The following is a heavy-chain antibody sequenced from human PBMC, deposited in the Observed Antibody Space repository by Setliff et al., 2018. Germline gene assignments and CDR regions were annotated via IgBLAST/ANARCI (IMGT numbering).Heavy chain of an antibody. CDR1: GFTFSSYS. Sequence: GGSLRLSCAASGFTFSSYSMNWVRQAPGTGLEWVSYISSSSSTIYYADSVKGRFTVPRDNAKNSLYLQMNSLRAEDTAVYYCARDEGMGNYYDSSGYFWGQGTLVTVSS. D-gene: IGHD3-22*01. CDR3: ARDEGMGNYYDSSGYF. V-gene: IGHV3-48*04. CDR2: ISSSSSTI. J-gene: IGHJ4*02.